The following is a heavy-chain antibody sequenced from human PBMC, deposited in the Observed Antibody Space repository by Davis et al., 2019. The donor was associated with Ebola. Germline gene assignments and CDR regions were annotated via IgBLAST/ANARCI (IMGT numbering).Heavy chain of an antibody. J-gene: IGHJ6*02. CDR2: INPSGGTT. Sequence: SVKVSCKASGYTFTSYYMHWLRQAPGQGLEWMGIINPSGGTTRYAQKFQGRVKITADKSTSTAYMELSSLRSEDTAVYYCARDRLDVDKAMGFYYYYGMDVWGQGTTVTVSS. V-gene: IGHV1-46*01. CDR3: ARDRLDVDKAMGFYYYYGMDV. D-gene: IGHD5-18*01. CDR1: GYTFTSYY.